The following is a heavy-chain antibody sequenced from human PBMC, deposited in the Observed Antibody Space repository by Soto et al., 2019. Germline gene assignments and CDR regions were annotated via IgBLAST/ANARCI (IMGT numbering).Heavy chain of an antibody. Sequence: PSATLSLTCPFLGYSINSSHIYWGLDRQPPGKGLEWIGSIYYSGSTYYNPPLKSRVTISVDTSKNQFSLKLSSVTDADTAVYYCARESKYDTSGYPPWFAPWGQGTQVTVS. CDR3: ARESKYDTSGYPPWFAP. J-gene: IGHJ5*02. CDR2: IYYSGST. CDR1: GYSINSSHIY. D-gene: IGHD3-22*01. V-gene: IGHV4-39*07.